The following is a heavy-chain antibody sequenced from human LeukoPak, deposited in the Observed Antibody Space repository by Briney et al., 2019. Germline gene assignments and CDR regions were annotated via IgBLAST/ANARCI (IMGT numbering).Heavy chain of an antibody. D-gene: IGHD6-13*01. CDR1: GFTFSSYG. J-gene: IGHJ4*02. CDR2: ISYDGSNK. Sequence: GRSLRLSCAASGFTFSSYGMHWVHQAPGKGPEWVAVISYDGSNKYYADSVKGRFTISRDNSKNTLYLQMNSLRAEDTAVYYCAKDLIAAATEQKGNYWGQGTLVTVSS. CDR3: AKDLIAAATEQKGNY. V-gene: IGHV3-30*18.